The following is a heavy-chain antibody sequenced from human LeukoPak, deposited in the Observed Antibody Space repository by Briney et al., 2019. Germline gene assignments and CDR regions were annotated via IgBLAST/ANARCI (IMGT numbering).Heavy chain of an antibody. CDR3: ARLGWGYYDPLGVDY. CDR1: GYSISSGYY. Sequence: SETLSLSCAVSGYSISSGYYWGWIRQPPAKGLEWIGSIYHSGSTYYNPSLKSRVTISVDTSKNQFSLKLSSVTAADTAVYYCARLGWGYYDPLGVDYWGQGTLVTVSS. V-gene: IGHV4-38-2*01. J-gene: IGHJ4*02. D-gene: IGHD3-3*01. CDR2: IYHSGST.